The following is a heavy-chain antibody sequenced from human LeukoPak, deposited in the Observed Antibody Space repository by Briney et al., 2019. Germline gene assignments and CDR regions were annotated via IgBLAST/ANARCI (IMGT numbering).Heavy chain of an antibody. CDR2: IYYSGST. V-gene: IGHV4-30-4*08. Sequence: SETLSLTCTVSGGSLSSGDYYWSWIRQPPGKGLEWIGYIYYSGSTYYNPSLKSRVTISVDTSKNQFSLKLSSVTAADTAVYYCARDSTRRYFDLWGRGTLVTVSS. CDR1: GGSLSSGDYY. J-gene: IGHJ2*01. CDR3: ARDSTRRYFDL. D-gene: IGHD6-13*01.